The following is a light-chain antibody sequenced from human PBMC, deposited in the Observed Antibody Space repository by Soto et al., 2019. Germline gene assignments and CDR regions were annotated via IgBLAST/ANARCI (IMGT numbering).Light chain of an antibody. J-gene: IGLJ1*01. CDR3: SSYTSDSSSV. CDR2: AVS. Sequence: QSALTQPASVSGSPGQSITISCTGTSSDVGLYDYVSWYQQHPGKAPQLMIYAVSNRPSGVSNRFSASKSGNTASLFISGLQAEDEADYYCSSYTSDSSSVFGSGTKVTLL. V-gene: IGLV2-14*01. CDR1: SSDVGLYDY.